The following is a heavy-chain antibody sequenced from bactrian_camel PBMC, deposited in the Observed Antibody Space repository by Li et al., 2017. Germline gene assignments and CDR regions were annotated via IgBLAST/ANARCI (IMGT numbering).Heavy chain of an antibody. CDR1: GFTFSNYY. CDR2: IENYGPNT. D-gene: IGHD2*01. Sequence: HVQLVESGGGLVQPGGSLRLSCAASGFTFSNYYMSWVRQTPGKGLEWVSDIENYGPNTYYADSVKGRFTISRDNAKNTVYLQMNSLKSEDTALYYCAADPLCSGAYCAAERKNYWGQGTQVTVS. V-gene: IGHV3-2*01. CDR3: AADPLCSGAYCAAERKNY. J-gene: IGHJ4*01.